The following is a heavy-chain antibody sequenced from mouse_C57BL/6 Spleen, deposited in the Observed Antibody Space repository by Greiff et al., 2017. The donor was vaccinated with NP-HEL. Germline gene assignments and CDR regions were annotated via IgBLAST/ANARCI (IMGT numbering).Heavy chain of an antibody. CDR3: AGGSRGYYAMDY. D-gene: IGHD1-1*01. Sequence: QVQLQQSGAELVKPGASVKMSCKASGYTFTSYWITWVKQRPGQGLEWIGDIYPGSGSTNYNEKFKSKATLTVDTSSSTAYMQLSSLTSEDSAVDYCAGGSRGYYAMDYWGQGTSGTVSS. V-gene: IGHV1-55*01. CDR2: IYPGSGST. J-gene: IGHJ4*01. CDR1: GYTFTSYW.